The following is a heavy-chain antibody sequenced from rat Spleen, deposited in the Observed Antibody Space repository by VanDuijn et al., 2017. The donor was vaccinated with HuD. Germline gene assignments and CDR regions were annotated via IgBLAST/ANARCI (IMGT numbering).Heavy chain of an antibody. D-gene: IGHD1-4*01. Sequence: EVQLVESGGGLVQPGRSLKLSCAASGFTFSTFPMAWVRQAPKKGLEWVATISYDSSRSYYRDSVKGRFTISRDDATITLYLQMDSLRSEDTATYYCAKETGYNSYFDYWGQGVMVTVSS. J-gene: IGHJ2*01. CDR1: GFTFSTFP. V-gene: IGHV5-7*01. CDR3: AKETGYNSYFDY. CDR2: ISYDSSRS.